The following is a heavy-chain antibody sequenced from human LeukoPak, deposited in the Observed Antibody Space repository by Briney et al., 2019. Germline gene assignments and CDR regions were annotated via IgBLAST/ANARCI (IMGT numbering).Heavy chain of an antibody. CDR3: ARDSGYYGLAFDY. V-gene: IGHV3-48*01. J-gene: IGHJ4*02. CDR2: ISSSSSTI. D-gene: IGHD3-22*01. Sequence: GGSLRLSCVVSGFTLPYGMSWVRQAPGKGLEWVSHISSSSSTIYYADSVKGRFTISRDNAKNSPYLQMNSLRAEDTAVYYCARDSGYYGLAFDYWGQGTLVTVSS. CDR1: GFTLPYG.